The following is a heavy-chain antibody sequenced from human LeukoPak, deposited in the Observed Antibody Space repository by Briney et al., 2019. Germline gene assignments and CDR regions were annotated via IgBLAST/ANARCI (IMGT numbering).Heavy chain of an antibody. CDR2: INPNSGGT. CDR3: ARPGNSDYVWGSYRRWFDP. CDR1: GYTFTDYY. J-gene: IGHJ5*02. V-gene: IGHV1-2*02. Sequence: ASVKVSCKASGYTFTDYYIHWVRQAPGQGLEWMGWINPNSGGTNYAQKFQGRVTMTRDTSISTAYMELSRLRSDGTAVYYCARPGNSDYVWGSYRRWFDPWGQGTLVTVSS. D-gene: IGHD3-16*02.